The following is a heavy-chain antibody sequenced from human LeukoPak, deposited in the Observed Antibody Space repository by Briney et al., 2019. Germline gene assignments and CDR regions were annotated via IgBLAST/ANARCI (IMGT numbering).Heavy chain of an antibody. CDR3: ARGHTVIYYFDY. CDR2: IIPVFGTS. D-gene: IGHD4-17*01. Sequence: GASVKVSCKASGGTFSSYAISWVRQAPGQGLEWMGGIIPVFGTSNYAQKFQGRVTITADESTSTVYMELSSLRSEDTAVYYCARGHTVIYYFDYWGQGTLVTVSS. V-gene: IGHV1-69*13. CDR1: GGTFSSYA. J-gene: IGHJ4*02.